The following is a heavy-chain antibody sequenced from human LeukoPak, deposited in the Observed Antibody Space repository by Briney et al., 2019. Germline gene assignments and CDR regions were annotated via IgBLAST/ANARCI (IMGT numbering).Heavy chain of an antibody. V-gene: IGHV1-46*01. J-gene: IGHJ3*02. CDR2: INPSGGST. D-gene: IGHD4-17*01. CDR3: ARAEPLPRYSSTTVTTHEAFDI. CDR1: GYTFTSYA. Sequence: ASVKVSCKASGYTFTSYAMHWVRQAPGQGLEWMGIINPSGGSTSYAQKFQGRVTMTRDTSTSTVYMELSSLRSEDTAVYYCARAEPLPRYSSTTVTTHEAFDIWGQGTMVTVSS.